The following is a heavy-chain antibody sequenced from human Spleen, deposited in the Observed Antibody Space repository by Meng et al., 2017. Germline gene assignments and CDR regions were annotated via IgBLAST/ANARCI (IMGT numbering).Heavy chain of an antibody. CDR3: AKDRDPYLGATTSPFDY. Sequence: QVHLVESGGGVVQPGRSLRLTCAASGFTFSSYGMHWVRQAPGKGLEWVTVISYDGGTKYSADSVKGRFTISRDNSKNTLYLQINSLRTEDTAVYYCAKDRDPYLGATTSPFDYWGQGTLVTVSS. CDR1: GFTFSSYG. D-gene: IGHD1-26*01. CDR2: ISYDGGTK. J-gene: IGHJ4*02. V-gene: IGHV3-30*18.